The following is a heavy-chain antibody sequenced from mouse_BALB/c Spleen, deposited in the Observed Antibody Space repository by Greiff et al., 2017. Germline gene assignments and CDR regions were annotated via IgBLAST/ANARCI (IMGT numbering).Heavy chain of an antibody. Sequence: DLVKPGASVKLSCKASGYTFTSYWINWLKQRPGQGLEWIGRIAPGSGSTYYNEMFNGKSTLTVDTSSSTAYIQLSSLSSEDSAVYICARRRPYCMDYWGQGTSVTVSA. V-gene: IGHV1S41*01. CDR3: ARRRPYCMDY. CDR1: GYTFTSYW. J-gene: IGHJ4*01. D-gene: IGHD2-12*01. CDR2: IAPGSGST.